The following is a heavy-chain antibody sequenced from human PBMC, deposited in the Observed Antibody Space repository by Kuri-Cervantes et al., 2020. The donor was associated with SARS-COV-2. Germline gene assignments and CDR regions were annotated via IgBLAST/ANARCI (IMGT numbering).Heavy chain of an antibody. CDR2: ISSSSSTI. CDR1: GGSISSSS. CDR3: ARLLSVTTGWRYYYYYMDV. V-gene: IGHV3-48*02. Sequence: ETLSLTCTVSGGSISSSSYYWGWIRQAPGKGLEWVSYISSSSSTIYYADSVKGRFTISRDNAKNSLYLQMNSLRDEDTAVYYCARLLSVTTGWRYYYYYMDVWGKGTTVTVSS. J-gene: IGHJ6*03. D-gene: IGHD4-17*01.